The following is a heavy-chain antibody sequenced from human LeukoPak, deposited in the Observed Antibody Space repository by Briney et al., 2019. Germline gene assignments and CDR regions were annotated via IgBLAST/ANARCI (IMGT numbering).Heavy chain of an antibody. CDR3: ARDTDQYCGRDCYVDY. CDR1: GFSFSSYW. D-gene: IGHD2-21*02. CDR2: IKQDGTDK. Sequence: GGSLRLSCAASGFSFSSYWMSWVRQAPGKGLEWVANIKQDGTDKYYLDSVKGRFTISRDNAKNSLYLQMNSLRAEDTAVYYCARDTDQYCGRDCYVDYWGQGTLVTVSS. V-gene: IGHV3-7*01. J-gene: IGHJ4*02.